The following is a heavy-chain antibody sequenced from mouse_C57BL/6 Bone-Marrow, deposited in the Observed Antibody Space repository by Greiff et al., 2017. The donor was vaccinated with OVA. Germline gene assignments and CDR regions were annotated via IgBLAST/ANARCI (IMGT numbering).Heavy chain of an antibody. J-gene: IGHJ2*01. Sequence: VQLQQSGAELVRPGASVTLSCKASGYTFTDHEMHWVKQTPVHGLEWIGAIDPETGGNAYNQKFKGKAILTADKSSSTAYMELRSLSSEDSAVYYCTRSPSTGYFDYWGQGTTLTVSS. D-gene: IGHD4-1*02. V-gene: IGHV1-15*01. CDR3: TRSPSTGYFDY. CDR2: IDPETGGN. CDR1: GYTFTDHE.